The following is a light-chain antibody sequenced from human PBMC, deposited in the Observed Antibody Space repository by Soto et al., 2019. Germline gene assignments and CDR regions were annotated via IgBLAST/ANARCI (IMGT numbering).Light chain of an antibody. V-gene: IGKV3-20*01. CDR2: DIS. Sequence: EIVLTQSPGTLSLSPGERATLSCRASQSVAGSLAWYQQKPGQAPRLLIYDISTVAGAIPARFSGSGSGTDFTLTISRLEPEDFAVYYCQLYGSSLRTFGQGTKVDI. J-gene: IGKJ1*01. CDR3: QLYGSSLRT. CDR1: QSVAGS.